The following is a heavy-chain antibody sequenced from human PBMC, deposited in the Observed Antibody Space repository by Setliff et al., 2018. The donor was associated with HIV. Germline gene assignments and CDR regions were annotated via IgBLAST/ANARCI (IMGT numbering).Heavy chain of an antibody. Sequence: GGSLRLSCAASAFTFRRYSMNWVRQAPGKGLEWVSSISSRSTYIYYAESVKGRFTISRDNGKNSLYLQMNSLRAEDTAVYYCASSGYNYGGYYMDVWGKGTTVTVSS. CDR2: ISSRSTYI. D-gene: IGHD5-18*01. V-gene: IGHV3-21*04. J-gene: IGHJ6*03. CDR3: ASSGYNYGGYYMDV. CDR1: AFTFRRYS.